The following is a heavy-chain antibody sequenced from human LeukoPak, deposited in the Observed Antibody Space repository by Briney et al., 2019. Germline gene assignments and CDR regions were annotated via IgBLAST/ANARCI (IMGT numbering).Heavy chain of an antibody. CDR3: AGYYCSGGSCLGDDAFDI. J-gene: IGHJ3*02. CDR1: GYSFTSYW. CDR2: IYPGDSDT. Sequence: GESLKISCQGSGYSFTSYWIGWVRQMPGKGLEWMGIIYPGDSDTRYSPSFQGQVTISADKSISTAYLQWSSLKASDTAMYYCAGYYCSGGSCLGDDAFDIWGQGTMVTVSS. V-gene: IGHV5-51*01. D-gene: IGHD2-15*01.